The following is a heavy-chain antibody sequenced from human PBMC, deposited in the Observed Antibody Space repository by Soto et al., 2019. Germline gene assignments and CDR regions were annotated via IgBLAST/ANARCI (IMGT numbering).Heavy chain of an antibody. CDR1: GFSFGSHG. CDR2: IWYDGSHQ. V-gene: IGHV3-33*03. D-gene: IGHD5-18*01. CDR3: AKDLGSLFAGYGVQPGLFAY. Sequence: GGSLRLSCAASGFSFGSHGMHWVRQAPGKGLEWVAIIWYDGSHQYYADSVKGRFTISRDNSKNTVSLQMDSLRAEDTAVYYCAKDLGSLFAGYGVQPGLFAYWGRGTLVPVSA. J-gene: IGHJ4*02.